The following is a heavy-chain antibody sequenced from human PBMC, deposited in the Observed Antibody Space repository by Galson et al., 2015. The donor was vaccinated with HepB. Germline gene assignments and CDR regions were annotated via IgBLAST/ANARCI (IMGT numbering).Heavy chain of an antibody. CDR3: ASDVVPAEWWWRSVYYYGMDV. J-gene: IGHJ6*02. CDR1: GYTFTSYG. D-gene: IGHD2-15*01. Sequence: SVKVSCKSSGYTFTSYGISWLRHAPGQGLEWMGWISAYNGNTNYAQKLQGRVTITTDTSTSTANMELRSLRSDDTVVYYCASDVVPAEWWWRSVYYYGMDVWGQGTTVTVSS. CDR2: ISAYNGNT. V-gene: IGHV1-18*04.